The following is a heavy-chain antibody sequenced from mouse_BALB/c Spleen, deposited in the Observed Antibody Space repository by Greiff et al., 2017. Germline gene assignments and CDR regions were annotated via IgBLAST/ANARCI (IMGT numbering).Heavy chain of an antibody. D-gene: IGHD2-4*01. CDR2: IWSGGST. CDR3: ARDKLGLNYDGFAY. CDR1: GFSLTSYG. V-gene: IGHV2-4-1*01. J-gene: IGHJ3*01. Sequence: QVQLQQSGPGLVQPSQSLSITCTVSGFSLTSYGVHWVRQSPGKGLEWLGVIWSGGSTDYNAAFISRLSISKDNSKSQVFFKMNSLQADDTAIYYCARDKLGLNYDGFAYWGQGTLVTVSA.